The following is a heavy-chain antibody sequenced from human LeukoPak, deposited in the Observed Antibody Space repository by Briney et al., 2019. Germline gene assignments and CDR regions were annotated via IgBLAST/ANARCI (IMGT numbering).Heavy chain of an antibody. Sequence: SETLSLTCAVYGGSFSGYYWSWIRQPPGKGLEWIGEINHSGSTNYNPSLKSRVTISVDTSKNQFSLKLSSVTAADTAVYYCASPAIFGVPQGYMDVWGKGTTVTVSS. D-gene: IGHD3-3*01. CDR1: GGSFSGYY. CDR2: INHSGST. V-gene: IGHV4-34*01. J-gene: IGHJ6*03. CDR3: ASPAIFGVPQGYMDV.